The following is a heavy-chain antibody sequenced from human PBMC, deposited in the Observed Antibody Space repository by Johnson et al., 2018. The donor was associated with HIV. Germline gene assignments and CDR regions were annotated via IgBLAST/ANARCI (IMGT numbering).Heavy chain of an antibody. D-gene: IGHD1-7*01. V-gene: IGHV3-9*01. Sequence: QLVESGGGLVQPGRSLRLSCAASGFTFDDYAMHWVRQAPGKGLEWVSGISWNSGSIGYADSVKGRFTISRDNAKNSLYLQMNSLRAEDTAVYYCARDNWNYNAFDIWGQGTMVTVSS. J-gene: IGHJ3*02. CDR2: ISWNSGSI. CDR3: ARDNWNYNAFDI. CDR1: GFTFDDYA.